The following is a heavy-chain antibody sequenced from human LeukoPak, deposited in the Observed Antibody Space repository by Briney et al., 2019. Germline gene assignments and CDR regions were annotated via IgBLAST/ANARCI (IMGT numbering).Heavy chain of an antibody. D-gene: IGHD5-24*01. J-gene: IGHJ4*02. V-gene: IGHV4-39*07. CDR1: GGSISSGGYY. CDR3: ARENRRDGYLGY. Sequence: KSSETLSLTCSVSGGSISSGGYYWSWIRQPPGKGLEWIGSIYHSGSTYYNPSLKSRVTISVDTSKNQFSLKLSSVTAADTAVYYCARENRRDGYLGYWGQGTLVTVSS. CDR2: IYHSGST.